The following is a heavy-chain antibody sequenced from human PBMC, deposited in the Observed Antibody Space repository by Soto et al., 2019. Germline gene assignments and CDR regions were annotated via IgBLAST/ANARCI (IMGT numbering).Heavy chain of an antibody. D-gene: IGHD5-12*01. CDR1: GYSFTGYG. CDR3: ARGRGYSLIPVVDDAVDV. CDR2: ITTYNGDT. Sequence: QVQLVQSGGEVKKPGASVKVSCKASGYSFTGYGINWVRQAPGQGPEWLGRITTYNGDTNYAQNFRGRLTMTTDTSTGTTYMELRSLRSDDTAVYYCARGRGYSLIPVVDDAVDVWGQGTLVTVSS. J-gene: IGHJ3*01. V-gene: IGHV1-18*04.